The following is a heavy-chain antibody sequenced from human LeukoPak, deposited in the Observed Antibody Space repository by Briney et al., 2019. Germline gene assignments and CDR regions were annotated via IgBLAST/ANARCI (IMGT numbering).Heavy chain of an antibody. CDR1: GFTFSSYW. V-gene: IGHV3-74*01. CDR2: INSDGSST. Sequence: GGSLRLSCAASGFTFSSYWMHWVRHAPGKGLVWVSRINSDGSSTNYADSVKGRFTISRDNAKNTLYLQMNSLRAEDTAVYYCASSTKEPLAHWFDPWGQGALVTVSS. CDR3: ASSTKEPLAHWFDP. D-gene: IGHD1-14*01. J-gene: IGHJ5*02.